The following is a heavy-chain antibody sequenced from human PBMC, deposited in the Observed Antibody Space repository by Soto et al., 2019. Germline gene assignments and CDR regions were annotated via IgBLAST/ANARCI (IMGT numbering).Heavy chain of an antibody. V-gene: IGHV1-8*01. D-gene: IGHD5-12*01. J-gene: IGHJ6*02. CDR3: ARGTGDGYNYSYYYYYYGMDV. CDR2: MNPNSGNT. Sequence: ASVKVSCKASGYTFTSYDINWVRRATGQGLEWMGWMNPNSGNTGYAQKFQGRVTMTRNTSISTAYMELSSLRSEDTAVYYCARGTGDGYNYSYYYYYYGMDVWGQGTTVTVSS. CDR1: GYTFTSYD.